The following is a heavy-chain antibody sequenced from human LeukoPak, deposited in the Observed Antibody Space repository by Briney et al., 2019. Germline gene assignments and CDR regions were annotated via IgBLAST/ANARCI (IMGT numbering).Heavy chain of an antibody. Sequence: ASVKVCRKASGYTFTSYAMHWVRQAPGQRLEWMGWINAGNGNTKYSQKFQGRVTITRDTSASTAYMELSSLRSEDTAVYYCARPKYQPLYCFGYWGQGTLVTVSS. CDR1: GYTFTSYA. V-gene: IGHV1-3*01. CDR3: ARPKYQPLYCFGY. J-gene: IGHJ4*02. D-gene: IGHD2-2*02. CDR2: INAGNGNT.